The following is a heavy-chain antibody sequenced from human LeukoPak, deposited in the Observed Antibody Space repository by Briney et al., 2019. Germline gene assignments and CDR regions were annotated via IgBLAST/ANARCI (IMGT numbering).Heavy chain of an antibody. CDR3: AKYYYDSSASRGGFDS. V-gene: IGHV3-23*01. Sequence: GGSLRLSCSASGFTFNNFALSWVRQAPGKGLEWVSATSSAGETAFYADSVRGRFTISRDNSKNTVYLQMNTLRIEDMAIYYCAKYYYDSSASRGGFDSWGQGTLVTVSS. CDR2: TSSAGETA. J-gene: IGHJ4*02. CDR1: GFTFNNFA. D-gene: IGHD3-22*01.